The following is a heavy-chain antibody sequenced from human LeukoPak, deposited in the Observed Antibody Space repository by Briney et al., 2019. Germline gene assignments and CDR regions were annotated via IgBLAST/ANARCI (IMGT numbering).Heavy chain of an antibody. D-gene: IGHD6-19*01. J-gene: IGHJ4*02. CDR1: GFTFSSYG. Sequence: GGSLRLSCAASGFTFSSYGMNWVRQAPGKGLEWVGRIKSKTDGGTTDYAAPVKGRFTISRDDSKTTLYLQMNSLKTEDTAMYYCTTANILVAGASADYWGQGALVTVSS. CDR2: IKSKTDGGTT. CDR3: TTANILVAGASADY. V-gene: IGHV3-15*01.